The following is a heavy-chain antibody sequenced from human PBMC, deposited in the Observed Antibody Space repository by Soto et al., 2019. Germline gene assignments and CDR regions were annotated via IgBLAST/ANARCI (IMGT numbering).Heavy chain of an antibody. J-gene: IGHJ4*02. CDR2: INPDSGDT. CDR3: ARDPNIVGATLGDH. V-gene: IGHV1-2*02. D-gene: IGHD1-26*01. Sequence: QVQLVQSGAEVRKPGASVKVSCRASGYTFTAYHIHWVRQAPGQGLEWMGGINPDSGDTNHERKFQGRVTMTRDTSIKTADMELSRLRSDDTAVYYCARDPNIVGATLGDHWGQGTLVTVSS. CDR1: GYTFTAYH.